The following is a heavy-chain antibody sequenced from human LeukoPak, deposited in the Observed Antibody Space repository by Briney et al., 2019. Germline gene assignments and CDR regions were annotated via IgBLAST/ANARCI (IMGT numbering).Heavy chain of an antibody. J-gene: IGHJ3*02. CDR1: GGSISRHS. V-gene: IGHV4-59*11. D-gene: IGHD3-22*01. CDR2: IHYSGRT. CDR3: ARLLDNDNSGDPDTFDM. Sequence: SETLSLTCTVSGGSISRHSWSWIRQPQGKGLDWIGFIHYSGRTKYNPSLQSRVTISIDTSENNFSLKLTSVTAADTAVYYCARLLDNDNSGDPDTFDMWGQGTVVSVSS.